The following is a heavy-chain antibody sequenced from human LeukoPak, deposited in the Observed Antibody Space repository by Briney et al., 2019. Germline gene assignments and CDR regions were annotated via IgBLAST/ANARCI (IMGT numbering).Heavy chain of an antibody. D-gene: IGHD5-18*01. V-gene: IGHV1-2*02. CDR2: INPNSGGT. CDR1: GYTFTGYY. J-gene: IGHJ5*02. CDR3: ARDIGSGYSYGLYNWFDP. Sequence: ASVKVSCKASGYTFTGYYMHWVRQAPGQGLEWMGWINPNSGGTNYAQKFQGRVTMTSVTSITTAYMELSRLRSDDTAVYYCARDIGSGYSYGLYNWFDPWGQGTLVTVSS.